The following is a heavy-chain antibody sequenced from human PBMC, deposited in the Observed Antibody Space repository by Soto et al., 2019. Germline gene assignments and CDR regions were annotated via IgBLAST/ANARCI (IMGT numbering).Heavy chain of an antibody. D-gene: IGHD5-18*01. CDR1: GFTFSSYG. CDR3: AKERYSYGYDFDY. CDR2: ISYDGSNK. J-gene: IGHJ4*02. V-gene: IGHV3-30*18. Sequence: GGSLRLSCAASGFTFSSYGMHWVRQAPGKGLEWVAVISYDGSNKYYADSVKGRFTISRDNSKNTLYLQMNSLRAEDTAVYYCAKERYSYGYDFDYWGQGTLVTAPQ.